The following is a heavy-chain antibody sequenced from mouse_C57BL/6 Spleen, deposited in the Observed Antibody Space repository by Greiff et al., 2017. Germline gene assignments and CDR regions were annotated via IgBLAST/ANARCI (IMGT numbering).Heavy chain of an antibody. CDR3: ARRGYDGYYGDFDY. D-gene: IGHD2-3*01. CDR1: GYAFSSSW. J-gene: IGHJ2*01. V-gene: IGHV1-82*01. Sequence: VKLQESGPELVKPGASVKISCKASGYAFSSSWMNWVKQRPGKGLEWIGRIYPGDGDTNYNGKFKGKATLTADKSSSTAYMQLSSLTSEDSAVSFCARRGYDGYYGDFDYWGQGTTLTVSS. CDR2: IYPGDGDT.